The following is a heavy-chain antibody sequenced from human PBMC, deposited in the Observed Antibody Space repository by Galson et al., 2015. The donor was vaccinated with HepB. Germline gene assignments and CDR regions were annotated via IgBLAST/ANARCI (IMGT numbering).Heavy chain of an antibody. J-gene: IGHJ5*02. CDR1: GYTFTSYG. CDR3: ARDHSTIFGVVLSNWFDP. CDR2: ISAYNGNT. D-gene: IGHD3-3*01. V-gene: IGHV1-18*01. Sequence: SVKVSCKASGYTFTSYGISWVRQAPGQGLEWMGWISAYNGNTNYAQKLQGRVTMTTDTSTSTAYMELRSLRSDDTAVYYCARDHSTIFGVVLSNWFDPWGQGTLVTVSS.